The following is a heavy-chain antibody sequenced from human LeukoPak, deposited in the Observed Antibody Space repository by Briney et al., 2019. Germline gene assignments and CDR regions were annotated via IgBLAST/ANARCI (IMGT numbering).Heavy chain of an antibody. D-gene: IGHD6-19*01. CDR3: ARARSSGWYYGMDV. V-gene: IGHV3-7*01. J-gene: IGHJ6*02. CDR2: IKQDGSEK. CDR1: GFIFSSYW. Sequence: GGSLRLSCAASGFIFSSYWMSWVRQAPGKGLEWVANIKQDGSEKYYVDSVKGRFTISRDNAKNSLYLQMNSLRAEDTAVYYCARARSSGWYYGMDVWGQGTTVTVSS.